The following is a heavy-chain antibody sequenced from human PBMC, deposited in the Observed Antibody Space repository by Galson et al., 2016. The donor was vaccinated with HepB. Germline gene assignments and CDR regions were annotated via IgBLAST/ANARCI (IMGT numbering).Heavy chain of an antibody. CDR2: INWNGGST. J-gene: IGHJ4*02. CDR3: ARHRLPLLRFFGSYYFDN. CDR1: GFTFDDYG. D-gene: IGHD3-3*01. Sequence: SLRLSCAASGFTFDDYGMSWVRQTPGKGLEWVSGINWNGGSTGYADSVKGRFTISRDNAKNSLYLQMNSLRAEGTALYYCARHRLPLLRFFGSYYFDNWGQGTLVTVSS. V-gene: IGHV3-20*04.